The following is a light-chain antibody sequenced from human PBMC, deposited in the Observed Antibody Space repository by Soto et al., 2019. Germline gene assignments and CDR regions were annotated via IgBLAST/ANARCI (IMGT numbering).Light chain of an antibody. CDR2: DAS. CDR1: QSISKD. CDR3: QQSYSTPWT. Sequence: DIQMTQSPSSLSASVGDRVTLTCRASQSISKDLNWYQQKPGEAPILLIYDASTLQSGVPSRFSGAVSGTDFTLTITNLQPGDFATYFCQQSYSTPWTFGLGTKVDI. J-gene: IGKJ1*01. V-gene: IGKV1-39*01.